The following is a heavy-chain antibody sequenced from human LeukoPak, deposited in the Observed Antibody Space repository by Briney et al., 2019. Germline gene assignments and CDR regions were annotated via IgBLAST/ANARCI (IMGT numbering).Heavy chain of an antibody. CDR1: GVTFSNAW. D-gene: IGHD4-17*01. Sequence: EGSLRLSCAASGVTFSNAWMSWVRQAPGKGLEWVGRIKSKIDGGTTDYAAPVKGRFTISRHDSKNTLYLQMNSLKTEDSAVYYCTTDGDYGDGLRGDYWGQGTLVTVSS. CDR2: IKSKIDGGTT. CDR3: TTDGDYGDGLRGDY. V-gene: IGHV3-15*01. J-gene: IGHJ4*02.